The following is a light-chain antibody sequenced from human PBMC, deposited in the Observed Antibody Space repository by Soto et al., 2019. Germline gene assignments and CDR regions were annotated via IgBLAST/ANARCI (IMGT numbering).Light chain of an antibody. Sequence: QSALTQPPSASGSPGQSVTISCTGTGSDVGGYNYVSWYQQHPGKAPKLIIYEVSQRPSGVPDRFSGSKSGNTASLTVSGLQAEDEADYYCSSYAGSNFWVFGGGTKLNVL. J-gene: IGLJ3*02. V-gene: IGLV2-8*01. CDR2: EVS. CDR3: SSYAGSNFWV. CDR1: GSDVGGYNY.